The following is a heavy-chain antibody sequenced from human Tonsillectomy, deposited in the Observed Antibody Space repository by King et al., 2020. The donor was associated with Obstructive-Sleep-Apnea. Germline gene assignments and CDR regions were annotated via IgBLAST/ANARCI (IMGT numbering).Heavy chain of an antibody. CDR3: ARYSSGSFY. Sequence: VQLVESGGGLVQPGGSLRLSFAASGITFSSYWMSWVRQAPGKGLEWVANIKQDGTEKYYVDSVKGRFTLSRDNARNTLYLQLTSLRVEDTAVYYCARYSSGSFYWGQGTLVTVSS. D-gene: IGHD6-19*01. V-gene: IGHV3-7*01. J-gene: IGHJ4*02. CDR1: GITFSSYW. CDR2: IKQDGTEK.